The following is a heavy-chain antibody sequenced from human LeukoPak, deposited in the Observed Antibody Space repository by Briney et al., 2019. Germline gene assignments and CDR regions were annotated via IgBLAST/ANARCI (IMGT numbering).Heavy chain of an antibody. J-gene: IGHJ4*02. CDR3: ARLLRMRSGTLYFDY. D-gene: IGHD3-10*01. V-gene: IGHV5-51*01. Sequence: GESLKISCRSSGHDFTSYWIAWVRQLPGKGLEWMGIIHPSDSETQYGPSFQGQVTISADKSITTAYLQWSSLKASDTAMYYCARLLRMRSGTLYFDYWGQGTLVTASS. CDR1: GHDFTSYW. CDR2: IHPSDSET.